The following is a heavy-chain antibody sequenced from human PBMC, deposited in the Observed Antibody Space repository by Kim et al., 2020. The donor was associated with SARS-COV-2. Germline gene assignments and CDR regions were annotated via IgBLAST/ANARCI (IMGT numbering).Heavy chain of an antibody. CDR1: GFTFSSYA. Sequence: GGSLRLSCAASGFTFSSYAMSWVRQAPGKGLEWVSAISGSGGSTYYADSVKGRFTISRDNSKNTLYLQMNSLRAEDTAVYYCAKDWYSSSWYSWFDPWGQGTLVTVSS. V-gene: IGHV3-23*01. D-gene: IGHD6-13*01. CDR2: ISGSGGST. J-gene: IGHJ5*02. CDR3: AKDWYSSSWYSWFDP.